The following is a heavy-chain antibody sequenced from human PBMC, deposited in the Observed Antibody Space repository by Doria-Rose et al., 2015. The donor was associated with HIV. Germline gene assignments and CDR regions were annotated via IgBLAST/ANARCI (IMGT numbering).Heavy chain of an antibody. J-gene: IGHJ4*02. D-gene: IGHD1-26*01. Sequence: QVQLQESGPGLVKPSETLSLTCSVSGGSIGHYYWSWIRQPPGKGLEYIGDTFYPGSTNYSPSIKSRVSISIDTSKNKFSLRLSSVTAADTAVYYCARVLSGTYDYWGQGTLVTVSS. CDR1: GGSIGHYY. CDR3: ARVLSGTYDY. CDR2: TFYPGST. V-gene: IGHV4-59*01.